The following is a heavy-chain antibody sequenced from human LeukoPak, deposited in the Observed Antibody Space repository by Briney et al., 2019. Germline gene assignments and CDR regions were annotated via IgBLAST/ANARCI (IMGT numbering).Heavy chain of an antibody. D-gene: IGHD3-22*01. CDR3: ARADRSGYFGNVVAFDI. Sequence: PSHTLSLTCTVSGGSINSGSYSWTWIRQPAGKGLEWIGRIHISRSTDYTPSLKSRVNISVDTSKNQFSLKLSSVTAADTAVYYCARADRSGYFGNVVAFDIWGQGTMVTVSS. CDR2: IHISRST. V-gene: IGHV4-61*02. CDR1: GGSINSGSYS. J-gene: IGHJ3*02.